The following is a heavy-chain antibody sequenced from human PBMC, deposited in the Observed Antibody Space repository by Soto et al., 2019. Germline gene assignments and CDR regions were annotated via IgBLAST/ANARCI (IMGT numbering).Heavy chain of an antibody. CDR3: ARGISRGITMVRGVYFDY. CDR1: GGSFSGYY. CDR2: INHSGST. Sequence: SETLSLTCAVYGGSFSGYYWSWIRQPPGKGLEWIGEINHSGSTNYNPSLKSRVTISVDTSKNQFSLKLSSVTAADTAVYYCARGISRGITMVRGVYFDYWGQGTLVTVSS. J-gene: IGHJ4*02. D-gene: IGHD3-10*01. V-gene: IGHV4-34*01.